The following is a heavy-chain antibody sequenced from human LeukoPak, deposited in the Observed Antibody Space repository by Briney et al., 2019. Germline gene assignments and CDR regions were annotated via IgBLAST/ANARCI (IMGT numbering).Heavy chain of an antibody. CDR1: GFNFNIYW. CDR2: IKPDGSDK. J-gene: IGHJ2*01. V-gene: IGHV3-7*01. D-gene: IGHD7-27*01. CDR3: ARDHWGYYDL. Sequence: PGGSLRLPCAVSGFNFNIYWMSWVRQAPGKGLEWVAKIKPDGSDKYYMDSVKGRFTISRDNAQNSLYLQMNSLSAEDTAVYYCARDHWGYYDLWGRGTLVTVSS.